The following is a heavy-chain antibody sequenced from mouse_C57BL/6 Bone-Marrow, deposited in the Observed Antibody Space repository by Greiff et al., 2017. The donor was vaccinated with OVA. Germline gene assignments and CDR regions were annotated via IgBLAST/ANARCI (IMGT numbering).Heavy chain of an antibody. CDR1: GFTFSDFY. J-gene: IGHJ1*03. Sequence: EVKLMESGGGLVQSGRSLRLSCATSGFTFSDFYMEWVRQAPGKGLEWIAASRNKANDDTTEYSASVKGRFIVSRDTSQSILYLQMNALRAEDTAIYYGARDDYYCYFDVWDTGTTVTVSS. CDR3: ARDDYYCYFDV. CDR2: SRNKANDDTT. V-gene: IGHV7-1*01.